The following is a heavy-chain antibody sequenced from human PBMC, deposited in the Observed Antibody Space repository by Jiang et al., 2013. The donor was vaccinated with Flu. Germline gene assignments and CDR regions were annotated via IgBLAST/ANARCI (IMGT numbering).Heavy chain of an antibody. Sequence: SGAEVKKPGASVKVSCKASGYTFTGYYMHWVRQAPGQGLEWMGRINPNSGGTNYAQKFQGRVTMTRDTSISTAYMELSRLRSDDTAVYYCARSAGYYDSSGYYPFDYWGQGTLVTVSS. D-gene: IGHD3-22*01. CDR3: ARSAGYYDSSGYYPFDY. J-gene: IGHJ4*02. CDR1: GYTFTGYY. V-gene: IGHV1-2*06. CDR2: INPNSGGT.